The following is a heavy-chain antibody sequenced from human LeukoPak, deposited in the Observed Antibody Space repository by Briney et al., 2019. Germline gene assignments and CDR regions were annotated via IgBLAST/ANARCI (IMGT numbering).Heavy chain of an antibody. V-gene: IGHV1-18*01. CDR2: ISPYNGNT. Sequence: ASVKVSCKASGYNFISYGISWVRQAPGRGLEWMGWISPYNGNTNYAQKYQDRVTMTRDTSTRTVYMQLSSLRSDDTAVYYCARDVAREFDYWGQGTLVTVSS. J-gene: IGHJ4*02. CDR3: ARDVAREFDY. CDR1: GYNFISYG.